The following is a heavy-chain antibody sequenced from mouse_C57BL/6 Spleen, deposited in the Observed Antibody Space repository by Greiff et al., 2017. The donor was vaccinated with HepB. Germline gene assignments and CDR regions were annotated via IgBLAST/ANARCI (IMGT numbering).Heavy chain of an antibody. CDR1: GYTFTDYE. Sequence: VQLQQSGAELVRPGASVTLSCKASGYTFTDYEMHWVKQTPVHGLEWIGAIDPETGGTAYNQKFKGKAILTADKSSSTAYMELRSLTSDDSAVYYCTRGGGNYPFAYWGQGTLVTVSA. CDR2: IDPETGGT. J-gene: IGHJ3*01. D-gene: IGHD2-1*01. CDR3: TRGGGNYPFAY. V-gene: IGHV1-15*01.